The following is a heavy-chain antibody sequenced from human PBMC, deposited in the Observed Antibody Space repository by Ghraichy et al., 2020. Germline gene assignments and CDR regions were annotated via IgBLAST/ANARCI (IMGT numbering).Heavy chain of an antibody. CDR3: ARAGGGFCSGGSCYHN. CDR2: INPSGGST. Sequence: ASVKVSCKASGYTFTSYYMHWVRQAPGQGLEWMGIINPSGGSTSYAQKFQGRVTMTRDTSTSTVYMELSSLRSEDTAVYYCARAGGGFCSGGSCYHNWGQGTLVTVSS. V-gene: IGHV1-46*01. J-gene: IGHJ4*02. CDR1: GYTFTSYY. D-gene: IGHD2-15*01.